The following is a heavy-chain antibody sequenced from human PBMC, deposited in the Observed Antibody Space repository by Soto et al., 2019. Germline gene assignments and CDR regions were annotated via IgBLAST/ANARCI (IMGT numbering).Heavy chain of an antibody. Sequence: KTSETLSLTCTVSGGSVSSGSYYWSWIRQPPGKGLEWIGYIYYSGSTNYNPSLKSRVTISVDTSKNQFSLKLSSVTAADTAVYYCAGGLGVKYQLLYHYWGQGTLVTVSS. D-gene: IGHD2-2*02. CDR3: AGGLGVKYQLLYHY. CDR2: IYYSGST. J-gene: IGHJ4*02. V-gene: IGHV4-61*01. CDR1: GGSVSSGSYY.